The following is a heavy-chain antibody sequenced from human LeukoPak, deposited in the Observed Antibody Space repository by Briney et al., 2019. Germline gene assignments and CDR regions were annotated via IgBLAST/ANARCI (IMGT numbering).Heavy chain of an antibody. Sequence: PGGSLRLPCAASGFTFSIYSMDWVRQAPGKGLEWVSSITSTSASIYYPDSVKGRFSISRHNARDCLHLPMNSLRAEDAVRYFWARVGGDSSDWGTMFDYWGQGTLVTVSS. J-gene: IGHJ4*02. V-gene: IGHV3-21*01. CDR2: ITSTSASI. CDR3: ARVGGDSSDWGTMFDY. D-gene: IGHD6-19*01. CDR1: GFTFSIYS.